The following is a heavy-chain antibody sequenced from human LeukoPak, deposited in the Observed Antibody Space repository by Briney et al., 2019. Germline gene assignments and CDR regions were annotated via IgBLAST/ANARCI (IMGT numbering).Heavy chain of an antibody. CDR2: IYYGGST. V-gene: IGHV4-39*01. D-gene: IGHD2-15*01. Sequence: PSETLSLTCTVSGGSISSSDYYWGWIRQPPGKGLEWIGSIYYGGSTYYNPSLKSRVTISVDTSMNQFSLKLSFVTTADTAVYYCAKALGYCSGGSCTRGYNWFDPWGQGTLVTVPS. J-gene: IGHJ5*02. CDR1: GGSISSSDYY. CDR3: AKALGYCSGGSCTRGYNWFDP.